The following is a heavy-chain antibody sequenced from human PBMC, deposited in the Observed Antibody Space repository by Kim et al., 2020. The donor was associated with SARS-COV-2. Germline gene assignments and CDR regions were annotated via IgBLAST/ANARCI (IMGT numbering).Heavy chain of an antibody. V-gene: IGHV4-34*01. Sequence: SETLSLTCAVYGGSFSGYYWSWIRQPPGKGLEWIGEINHSGSTNYNLSLKSRVTISVDTSKNQFSLKLSSVTAADTAVYYCARGEMRFDPWGQGTLVTVSS. CDR1: GGSFSGYY. J-gene: IGHJ5*02. CDR3: ARGEMRFDP. CDR2: INHSGST.